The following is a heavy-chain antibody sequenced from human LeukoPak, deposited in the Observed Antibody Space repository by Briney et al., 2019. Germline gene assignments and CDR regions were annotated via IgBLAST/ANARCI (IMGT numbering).Heavy chain of an antibody. CDR1: GGTFSSYA. V-gene: IGHV1-69*05. CDR3: ASSAARDYYYYYMDV. J-gene: IGHJ6*03. D-gene: IGHD3-10*01. Sequence: SVKVSCKASGGTFSSYAISWVRQAPGQGLEWMGGIIPIFGRANYAQKFQGRVTITTDESTSTAYMALSSLRSEDTAVYYCASSAARDYYYYYMDVWGKGTTVTVSS. CDR2: IIPIFGRA.